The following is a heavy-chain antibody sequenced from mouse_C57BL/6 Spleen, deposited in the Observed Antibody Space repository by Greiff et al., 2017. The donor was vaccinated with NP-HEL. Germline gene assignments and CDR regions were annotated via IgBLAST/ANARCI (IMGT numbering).Heavy chain of an antibody. CDR1: GYTFTSYW. J-gene: IGHJ4*01. V-gene: IGHV1-64*01. CDR3: VGRGDAMGD. D-gene: IGHD4-1*01. CDR2: IHPNSGST. Sequence: QVQLLQPGAELVKPGASVKLSCKASGYTFTSYWMHWVKQRPGQGLEWIGMIHPNSGSTNYNEKFKSKATLTVDKSSSTAYMQRSSLTSEDSAVYYGVGRGDAMGDWGQGASVTVSS.